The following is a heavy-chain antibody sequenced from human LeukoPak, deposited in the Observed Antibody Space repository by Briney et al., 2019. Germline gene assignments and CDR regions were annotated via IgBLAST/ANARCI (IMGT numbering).Heavy chain of an antibody. V-gene: IGHV1-69*05. J-gene: IGHJ6*03. CDR3: ARGVPTRYYYYYYMDV. CDR1: GGTFSSYA. D-gene: IGHD1-1*01. Sequence: GALVKVSCKASGGTFSSYAISWVRQAPGQGLEWMGGIIPIFGTANYAQKFQGRVTITTDESTSTAYMELSSLRSEDTAVYYCARGVPTRYYYYYYMDVWGKGTTVTVSS. CDR2: IIPIFGTA.